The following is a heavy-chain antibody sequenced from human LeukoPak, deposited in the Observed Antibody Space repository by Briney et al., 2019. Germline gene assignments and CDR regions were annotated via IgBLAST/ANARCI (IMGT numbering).Heavy chain of an antibody. V-gene: IGHV3-7*01. Sequence: GGSLRLSCAASGFTFSSYWMSWVRQAPGKGVEWVANIKEDGSEKYYVESVKDGFTISRENAKNSLYLQMNSLRAEDTAVYYCARGSEPMVRGVIFDYWGQGTLVTVSS. CDR3: ARGSEPMVRGVIFDY. D-gene: IGHD3-10*01. CDR1: GFTFSSYW. J-gene: IGHJ4*02. CDR2: IKEDGSEK.